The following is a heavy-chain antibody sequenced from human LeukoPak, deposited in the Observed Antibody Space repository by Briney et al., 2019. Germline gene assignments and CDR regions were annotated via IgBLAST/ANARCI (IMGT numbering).Heavy chain of an antibody. D-gene: IGHD1-26*01. J-gene: IGHJ4*02. CDR1: GGSISSYY. CDR2: MHYSGST. V-gene: IGHV4-59*01. CDR3: ARVNKIWEYFDY. Sequence: SETLSLTCSVSGGSISSYYWSWIRQPPGKGLERIGYMHYSGSTNYNPSLKSRVTISLNTSKNQFSLKLSSVTAADTAVYYCARVNKIWEYFDYWGRGTLVTVSS.